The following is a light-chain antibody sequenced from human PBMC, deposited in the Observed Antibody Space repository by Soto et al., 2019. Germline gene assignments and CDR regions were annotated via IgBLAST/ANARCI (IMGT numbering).Light chain of an antibody. CDR3: QQYGSAPFT. CDR1: QSVASSH. V-gene: IGKV3-20*01. CDR2: DAS. J-gene: IGKJ3*01. Sequence: IVLTQSPGTPSLSPGERATLSCRASQSVASSHLDWYRQKRSQTPRLLIYDASSRATGIPDRISGSGSGTDFTITISRLEPEDFAVYYCQQYGSAPFTFGPGTKVDIK.